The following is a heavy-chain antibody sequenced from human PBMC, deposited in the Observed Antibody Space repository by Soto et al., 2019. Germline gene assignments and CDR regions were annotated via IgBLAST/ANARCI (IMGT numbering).Heavy chain of an antibody. D-gene: IGHD6-19*01. CDR2: ISYGGST. CDR1: GGSLSSSSYY. V-gene: IGHV4-39*07. Sequence: PWETLSLTCTVSGGSLSSSSYYWGRVRQPPGKGLEWIGAISYGGSTYHNPSLRSRVTISVDTSKSQFSLRLSSVTAADTAVYFCARGPAYIDGWRTFDLWGRGILVTVSS. J-gene: IGHJ4*02. CDR3: ARGPAYIDGWRTFDL.